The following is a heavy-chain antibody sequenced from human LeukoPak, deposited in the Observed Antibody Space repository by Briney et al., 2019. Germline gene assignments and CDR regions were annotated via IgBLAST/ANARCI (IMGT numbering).Heavy chain of an antibody. CDR2: INPNSGGT. D-gene: IGHD6-19*01. Sequence: ASVKVSCKASGYTFTGYYMHWVRQAPGQGLEWMGWINPNSGGTNYAQKFQGRVTMTRDTSISTAYMELSRLRSDDTAVYYCARAEPLGEAGTEDWGQGTLVTVSS. CDR1: GYTFTGYY. CDR3: ARAEPLGEAGTED. J-gene: IGHJ4*02. V-gene: IGHV1-2*02.